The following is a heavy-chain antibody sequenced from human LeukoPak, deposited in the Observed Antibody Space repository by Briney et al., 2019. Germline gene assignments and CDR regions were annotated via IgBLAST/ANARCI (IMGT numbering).Heavy chain of an antibody. CDR2: IYYTGGT. Sequence: PSETLSLTCTVSGGSISSNYWTWIRQPPGKGLEYIGYIYYTGGTNYNPSLKSRVTISVDTSKNQFSLKLRSVTAADTAVYFCGKYGGSGWVIDYWGQGTLVTVSS. J-gene: IGHJ4*02. D-gene: IGHD6-19*01. CDR1: GGSISSNY. V-gene: IGHV4-59*08. CDR3: GKYGGSGWVIDY.